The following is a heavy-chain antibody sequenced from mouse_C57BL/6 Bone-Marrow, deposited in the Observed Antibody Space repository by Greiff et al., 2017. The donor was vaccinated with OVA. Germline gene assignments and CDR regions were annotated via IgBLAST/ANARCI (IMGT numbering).Heavy chain of an antibody. V-gene: IGHV5-4*01. Sequence: EVQGVESGGGLVKPGGSLKLSCAASGFTFSSYAMSWVRQTPEKRLEWVATISDGGSYTYYPDNVKGRFTISRDNAKNNLYLQMSHLKSEDTAMYYCAREDPHYGKRWAWFAYWGQGTLVTVSA. CDR3: AREDPHYGKRWAWFAY. D-gene: IGHD2-1*01. CDR1: GFTFSSYA. CDR2: ISDGGSYT. J-gene: IGHJ3*01.